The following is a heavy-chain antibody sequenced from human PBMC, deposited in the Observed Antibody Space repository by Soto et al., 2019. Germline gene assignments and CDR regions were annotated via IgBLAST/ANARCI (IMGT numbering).Heavy chain of an antibody. V-gene: IGHV3-23*01. CDR1: GFTFSSYA. J-gene: IGHJ4*02. CDR3: AKRNLVVRPPFDY. Sequence: EVQLLESGGGLVQPGGSLRLSCAASGFTFSSYAMSWVRQAPGKGLEWVSTISGSGGGIYYADSAKGRFTISRDNSKNTLDLQMNSLRAEDTAVYYCAKRNLVVRPPFDYWGQGTLVTVSS. D-gene: IGHD2-15*01. CDR2: ISGSGGGI.